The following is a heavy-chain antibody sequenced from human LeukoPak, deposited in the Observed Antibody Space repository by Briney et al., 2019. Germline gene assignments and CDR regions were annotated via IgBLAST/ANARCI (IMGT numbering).Heavy chain of an antibody. CDR2: ISGSGGST. D-gene: IGHD3-3*01. CDR3: AKDFWSGYYRDDYMDV. Sequence: GGSLRLSCAASGFTFSSYAMSWVRQAPGKGLEWVSAISGSGGSTYYADSVKGRFTISRDNSKNTLCLQMNSLRAEDTAVYYCAKDFWSGYYRDDYMDVWGKGTTVTVSS. V-gene: IGHV3-23*01. J-gene: IGHJ6*03. CDR1: GFTFSSYA.